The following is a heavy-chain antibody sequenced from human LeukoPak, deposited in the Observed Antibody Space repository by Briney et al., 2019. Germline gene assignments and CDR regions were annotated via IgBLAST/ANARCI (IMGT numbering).Heavy chain of an antibody. D-gene: IGHD3-22*01. CDR2: IYYSGST. V-gene: IGHV4-59*01. J-gene: IGHJ4*02. Sequence: SETLSLTCTVSGGSISSYYWSWIRQPPGKGLEWIGYIYYSGSTNYNPSLKSRVTISVDTSKNQFSLKLSSVTAADTAVYYCARVVGYYDSSGYHYYFDYWGQGALVTVSS. CDR1: GGSISSYY. CDR3: ARVVGYYDSSGYHYYFDY.